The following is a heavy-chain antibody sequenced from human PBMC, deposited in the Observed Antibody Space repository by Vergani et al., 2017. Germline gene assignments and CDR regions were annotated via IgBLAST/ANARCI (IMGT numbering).Heavy chain of an antibody. Sequence: QVQLVESGGGVVQPGRSLRLSCAASGFTFSSYRMHWVRQVPGKGLEWVAVIWYDGSNKYYADSVKGRFTISRDNSKNTLYLQMNSLRAEDTAVYYCARACDDWKDYYYYYMDVWGKGTTVTVSS. D-gene: IGHD3-3*01. CDR3: ARACDDWKDYYYYYMDV. V-gene: IGHV3-33*01. CDR1: GFTFSSYR. CDR2: IWYDGSNK. J-gene: IGHJ6*03.